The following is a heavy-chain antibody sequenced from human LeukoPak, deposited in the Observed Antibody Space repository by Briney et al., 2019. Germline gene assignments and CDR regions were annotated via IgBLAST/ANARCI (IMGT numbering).Heavy chain of an antibody. V-gene: IGHV1-69*13. CDR1: GGTFSSYA. CDR3: ARVGCSSTSCYRLLDPH. J-gene: IGHJ4*02. Sequence: SVKVSCKASGGTFSSYAISWVRQAPGQGLEWMGGIIPIFGTANYAQKFQGGVTITADESTSTAYMELSSLRSEDTAVYYCARVGCSSTSCYRLLDPHWGQGTLVTVSS. CDR2: IIPIFGTA. D-gene: IGHD2-2*01.